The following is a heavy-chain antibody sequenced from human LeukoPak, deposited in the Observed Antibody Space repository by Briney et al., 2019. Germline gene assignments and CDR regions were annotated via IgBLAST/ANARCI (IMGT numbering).Heavy chain of an antibody. CDR3: AKVSVPWELPYTAVWFDP. D-gene: IGHD1-26*01. V-gene: IGHV3-23*01. CDR2: ISGSGGSK. Sequence: PGVSLSLSCAASGFTFDGYAMHWVRQAPGKGLEWVSAISGSGGSKYYADPVKGRFTISRDNSKNQLYLQMNSLRAEDTAVYYCAKVSVPWELPYTAVWFDPWGQGTLVTVSS. CDR1: GFTFDGYA. J-gene: IGHJ5*02.